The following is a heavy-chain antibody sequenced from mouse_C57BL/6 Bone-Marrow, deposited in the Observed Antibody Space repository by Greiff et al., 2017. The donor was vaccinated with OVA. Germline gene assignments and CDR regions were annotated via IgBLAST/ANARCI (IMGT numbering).Heavy chain of an antibody. V-gene: IGHV1-64*01. J-gene: IGHJ2*01. D-gene: IGHD1-1*01. CDR3: ARRNPIYYYGSTDY. Sequence: VQLQQPGAELVKPGASVKLSCKASGYTFTSYWMHWVKQRPGQGLEWIGMIHPNSGSTNYNEKFKSKATLTVDKSSSTAYMQLSSLTSEDSAVYYCARRNPIYYYGSTDYWGQGTTLTVSS. CDR1: GYTFTSYW. CDR2: IHPNSGST.